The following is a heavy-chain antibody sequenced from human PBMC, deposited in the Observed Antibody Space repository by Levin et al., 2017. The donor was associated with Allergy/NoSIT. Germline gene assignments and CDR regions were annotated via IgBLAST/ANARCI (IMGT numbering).Heavy chain of an antibody. J-gene: IGHJ4*02. V-gene: IGHV4-59*01. CDR1: GGSISTYY. CDR3: ARTGIAAAGTWYYFDY. CDR2: IYNSGIP. Sequence: ESLKISCAVSGGSISTYYWSWIRQPPGKGLQWIGYIYNSGIPNYNPSLKSRVTMSVDTSKNQFSLRLSSVTAADTAVYYCARTGIAAAGTWYYFDYWGQGSLVTVSS. D-gene: IGHD6-13*01.